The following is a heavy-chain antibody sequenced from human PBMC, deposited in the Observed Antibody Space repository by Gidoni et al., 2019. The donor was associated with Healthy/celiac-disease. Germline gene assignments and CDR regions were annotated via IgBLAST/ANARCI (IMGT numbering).Heavy chain of an antibody. V-gene: IGHV4-59*01. D-gene: IGHD4-17*01. Sequence: VQLQESGPGLVKSSETLSLTCIVSGGSMSSYYWTWIRQPPGKGLEWIGYIHSNGKLDDNPSLKSRDTISIGTSRSRFSLKFNSVAAADTAGYCCARGRTDYDCWGQGALVAVSS. CDR1: GGSMSSYY. CDR2: IHSNGKL. J-gene: IGHJ4*02. CDR3: ARGRTDYDC.